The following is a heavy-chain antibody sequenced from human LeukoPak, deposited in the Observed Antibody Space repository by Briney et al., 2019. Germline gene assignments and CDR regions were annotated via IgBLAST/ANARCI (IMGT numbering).Heavy chain of an antibody. J-gene: IGHJ4*02. V-gene: IGHV4-39*01. CDR1: GGSISSSYY. D-gene: IGHD3-10*01. Sequence: SETLSLTCTVSGGSISSSYYWGWIRQLPGKGLEGIGTMYYGGNTYYNPSLKSRVTISVDTSKTQFSLKVSSVTAVDTAVYYCARHEFSDLMVDYWGQGILVTVSS. CDR2: MYYGGNT. CDR3: ARHEFSDLMVDY.